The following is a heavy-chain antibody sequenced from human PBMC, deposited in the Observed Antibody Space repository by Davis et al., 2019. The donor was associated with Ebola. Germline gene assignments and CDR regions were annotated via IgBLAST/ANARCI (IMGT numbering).Heavy chain of an antibody. CDR1: GYTFTGYY. J-gene: IGHJ6*02. CDR2: INPNSGGT. CDR3: AVETTVTTLDYGMDV. Sequence: ASVKVSCKASGYTFTGYYMHWVRQAPGQGLEWMGWINPNSGGTNYAQKLQGRVTMTTDTSTSTAYMELRSLRSDDTAVYYCAVETTVTTLDYGMDVWGQGTTVTVSS. V-gene: IGHV1-2*02. D-gene: IGHD4-17*01.